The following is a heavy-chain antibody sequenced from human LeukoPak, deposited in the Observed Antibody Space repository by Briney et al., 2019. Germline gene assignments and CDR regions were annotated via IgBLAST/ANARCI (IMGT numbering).Heavy chain of an antibody. V-gene: IGHV1-69*01. CDR3: GRGPLKQHLVKPDPYYYYYMVV. D-gene: IGHD6-13*01. CDR2: IILIFGTT. CDR1: GGRFSYYA. Sequence: GSSVKLSCKASGGRFSYYAITWVRQAPGQRFEWMGGIILIFGTTNYAQKFQRRVTFTADEPTTTDYMELSSLRFEDTAVYDCGRGPLKQHLVKPDPYYYYYMVVWGKGTTVTVSS. J-gene: IGHJ6*03.